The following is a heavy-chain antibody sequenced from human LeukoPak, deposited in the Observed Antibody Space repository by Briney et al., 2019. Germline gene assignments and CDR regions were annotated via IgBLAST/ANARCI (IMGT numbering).Heavy chain of an antibody. Sequence: PGRSLRLSCAAFGFTFSSYAMHWVRQAPGKGLEWVAVISYDGSKKYYADSVRGRFTISRDNSKNTLYLQMNSLRPEDTALYYCNQIDYWGQGTLVTVSS. J-gene: IGHJ4*02. V-gene: IGHV3-30-3*01. CDR1: GFTFSSYA. CDR2: ISYDGSKK. CDR3: NQIDY.